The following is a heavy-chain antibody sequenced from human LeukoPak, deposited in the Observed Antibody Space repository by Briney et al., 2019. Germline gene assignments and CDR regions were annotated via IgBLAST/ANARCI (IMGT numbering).Heavy chain of an antibody. CDR2: INTNTGNP. CDR1: GYTFTGYY. V-gene: IGHV7-4-1*02. J-gene: IGHJ5*02. CDR3: ARDVVGDSSYNWFDP. Sequence: RASVKVSCKASGYTFTGYYMHWVRQAPGQGLEWMGWINTNTGNPTYAQGFTGRFVFSLDTSVSTAYLQISSLKAEDTAVYYCARDVVGDSSYNWFDPWGQGTLVTVSS. D-gene: IGHD2-15*01.